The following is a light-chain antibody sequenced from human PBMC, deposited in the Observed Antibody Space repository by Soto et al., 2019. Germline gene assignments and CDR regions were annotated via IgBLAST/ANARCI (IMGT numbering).Light chain of an antibody. V-gene: IGLV2-11*01. CDR3: CSYAGSYYV. CDR1: SSDVGGYNY. Sequence: QSALTQPRSVSGSPGQSVTISCTGTSSDVGGYNYVSWYQQHPGKPPKLMIYDVSKRPSGVPYRFSGSKSGSTASLTSSGLRVDHEAGYYCCSYAGSYYVFGPGTKGTVL. J-gene: IGLJ1*01. CDR2: DVS.